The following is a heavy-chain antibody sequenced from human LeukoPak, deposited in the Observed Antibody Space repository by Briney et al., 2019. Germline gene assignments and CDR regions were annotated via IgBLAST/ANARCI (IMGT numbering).Heavy chain of an antibody. CDR1: GFTFSSYS. CDR2: ISSSSSTI. Sequence: PGGSLRLSCAASGFTFSSYSMNWVRQAPGKGLEWVSYISSSSSTIYYADSVKGRFTVSRDNAKNSLYLQMNSLRAEDTAVYYCARDGDYYDSSGYLVSYFDYWGQGTLVTLSS. J-gene: IGHJ4*02. D-gene: IGHD3-22*01. CDR3: ARDGDYYDSSGYLVSYFDY. V-gene: IGHV3-48*01.